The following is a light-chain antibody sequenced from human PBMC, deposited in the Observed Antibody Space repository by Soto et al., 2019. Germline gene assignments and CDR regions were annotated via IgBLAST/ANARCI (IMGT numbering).Light chain of an antibody. Sequence: EIVLTQSPDTLSLSPGERATLSCRASKSFSRSYLAWYQQKPGQAPRLLIYGASSRATGIPDRFSGSGSGTEFTLTISSLQSEDFAVYYCQQYNNWPWTFGQGTKVDIK. J-gene: IGKJ1*01. CDR1: KSFSRSY. CDR2: GAS. V-gene: IGKV3D-15*01. CDR3: QQYNNWPWT.